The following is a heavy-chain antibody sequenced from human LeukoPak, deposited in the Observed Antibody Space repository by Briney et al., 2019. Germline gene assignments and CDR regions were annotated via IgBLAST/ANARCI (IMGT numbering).Heavy chain of an antibody. CDR2: IYSSGST. J-gene: IGHJ3*02. CDR1: GVSIISGSNY. V-gene: IGHV4-39*07. CDR3: ARSDGYGLVGI. Sequence: SEPLSLTCRVSGVSIISGSNYWGWIRQPPGKTLEWIGSIYSSGSTYYNPSLKSRVIILIDTGKNHFSLNLSSVTAADTAVYYCARSDGYGLVGIWGQGTMITVSS. D-gene: IGHD3-10*01.